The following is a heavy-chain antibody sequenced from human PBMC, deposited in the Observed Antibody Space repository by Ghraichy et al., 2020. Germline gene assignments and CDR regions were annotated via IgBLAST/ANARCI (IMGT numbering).Heavy chain of an antibody. J-gene: IGHJ4*02. CDR3: ARGSSSGSYWPYFDY. CDR2: INHSGTS. CDR1: GGSFSGYY. D-gene: IGHD1-26*01. Sequence: SETLSLTCAVYGGSFSGYYWSWIRQPPGKGLEWIGEINHSGTSNYNPSLKSRVTISLDTSKNQFSLRLSSVTAADTAVYHCARGSSSGSYWPYFDYWGQGTLVTVSS. V-gene: IGHV4-34*01.